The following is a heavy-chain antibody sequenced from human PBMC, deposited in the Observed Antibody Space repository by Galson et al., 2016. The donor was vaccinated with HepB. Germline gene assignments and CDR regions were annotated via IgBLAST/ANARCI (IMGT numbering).Heavy chain of an antibody. CDR1: GFTLSSHW. CDR3: ARDGHGVIPFDL. V-gene: IGHV3-74*01. CDR2: VNLDGTTT. J-gene: IGHJ2*01. D-gene: IGHD2-8*01. Sequence: SLRLSCAASGFTLSSHWMHWVRQAPGKRLVWVSHVNLDGTTTTYADSVKGRFSISRDNAKNTLYLELNSLRVEDTAVYYCARDGHGVIPFDLWGRGTLVTVSS.